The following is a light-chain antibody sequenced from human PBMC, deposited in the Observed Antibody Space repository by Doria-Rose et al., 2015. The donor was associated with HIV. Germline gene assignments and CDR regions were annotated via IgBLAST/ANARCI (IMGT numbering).Light chain of an antibody. V-gene: IGKV3-20*01. CDR3: HQYGTSWT. Sequence: TQSPGTLSLSPGARATISCRASQRFSSTYLAWYQQKPGQAPSLLIYDGSTRATGIPDRFSASGSGTDFTLTINRLEPEDFALYYCHQYGTSWTFGQGTKVEI. CDR1: QRFSSTY. CDR2: DGS. J-gene: IGKJ1*01.